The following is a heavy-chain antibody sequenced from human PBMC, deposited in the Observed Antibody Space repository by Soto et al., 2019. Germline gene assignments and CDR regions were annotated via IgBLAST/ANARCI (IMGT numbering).Heavy chain of an antibody. CDR3: ATTIAAAEGWYFDY. V-gene: IGHV4-4*07. CDR1: GGSISSYY. CDR2: IYTSGST. Sequence: SETLSLTCTVSGGSISSYYWSWIRQPAGKGLEWIGRIYTSGSTNYNPSLKSRVTMSVDTSKNQFSLKLSSVTAADTAVYYCATTIAAAEGWYFDYWGQGTLATVSS. J-gene: IGHJ4*02. D-gene: IGHD6-13*01.